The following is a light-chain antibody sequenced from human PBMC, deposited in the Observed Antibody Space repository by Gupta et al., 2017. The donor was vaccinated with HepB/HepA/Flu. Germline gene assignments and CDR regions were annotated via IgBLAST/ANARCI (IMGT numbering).Light chain of an antibody. V-gene: IGKV3-15*01. Sequence: DIVMTQSPATPSVSPGERATLSCRASQSVNFNLAWYQQKPGQAPRLLIYGASTRVTGIPARFSGSGFGTEFTLTISSLQSEDFVVYYCQQYNNWPPITFGQGTRLEIK. CDR3: QQYNNWPPIT. CDR2: GAS. J-gene: IGKJ5*01. CDR1: QSVNFN.